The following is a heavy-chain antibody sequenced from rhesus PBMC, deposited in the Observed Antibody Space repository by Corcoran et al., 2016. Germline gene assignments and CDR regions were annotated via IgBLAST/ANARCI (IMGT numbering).Heavy chain of an antibody. CDR1: GGSLSSSW. D-gene: IGHD3-34*01. CDR3: ARCPLGFLDY. J-gene: IGHJ4*01. CDR2: NNGNRGST. V-gene: IGHV4-80*01. Sequence: QVQLQESGPGLVKPSETLSLTCAVSGGSLSSSWWSWIRQPPGKGMEWVGENNGNRGSTNYNPSLKVRVTISKDASKNQLSLKLSSVTAADTAVFYCARCPLGFLDYWGQGVLVTVSS.